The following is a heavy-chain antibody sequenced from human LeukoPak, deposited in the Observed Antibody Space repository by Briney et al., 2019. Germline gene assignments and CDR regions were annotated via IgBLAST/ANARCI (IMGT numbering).Heavy chain of an antibody. J-gene: IGHJ6*03. CDR2: ITSSSSYT. CDR3: ARDPYNGAYSEGYYYYYMDV. D-gene: IGHD1-1*01. CDR1: GITFSSYG. V-gene: IGHV3-21*01. Sequence: GGALRLSCAASGITFSSYGMSWVRQAPGKGLEWISAITSSSSYTFYADSVKGRFTISRDNAQNSLYLQMNSLRVEDTAIYYCARDPYNGAYSEGYYYYYMDVWGKGTTVTVSS.